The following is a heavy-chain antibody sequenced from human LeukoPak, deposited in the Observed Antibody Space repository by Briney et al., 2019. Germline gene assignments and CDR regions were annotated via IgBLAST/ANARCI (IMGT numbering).Heavy chain of an antibody. Sequence: SETLSLTCTVSGGSISSSSYYWGWIRQPPGKGLEWIGSIYYSGSTYYNPSLKSRVTISVDTSKNQFSLKLSSVTAADTAVYYCARLKSGSYAFQHWGQGTLVTVSS. CDR3: ARLKSGSYAFQH. CDR2: IYYSGST. CDR1: GGSISSSSYY. J-gene: IGHJ1*01. D-gene: IGHD1-26*01. V-gene: IGHV4-39*01.